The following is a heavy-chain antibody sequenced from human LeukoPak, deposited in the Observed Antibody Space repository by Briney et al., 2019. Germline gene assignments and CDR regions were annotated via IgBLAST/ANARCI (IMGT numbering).Heavy chain of an antibody. Sequence: GGSLRLSCAASGFSISDHYMDWVRQAPGKGLEWVGRVRNKPNGYTTDYGTSVKGRFTISRDDSKNSLYLQMNSLTSEDTAVYYCTRVRHGDYFDYRGQGALVSVSS. CDR2: VRNKPNGYTT. CDR3: TRVRHGDYFDY. CDR1: GFSISDHY. D-gene: IGHD4-17*01. J-gene: IGHJ4*02. V-gene: IGHV3-72*01.